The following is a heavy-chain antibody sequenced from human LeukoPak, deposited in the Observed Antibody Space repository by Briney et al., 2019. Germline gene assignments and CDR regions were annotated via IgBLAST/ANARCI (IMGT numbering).Heavy chain of an antibody. CDR3: TRRATTSDY. D-gene: IGHD4-17*01. V-gene: IGHV3-73*01. Sequence: GGSLRLSCAASGFTFSGSAMHWVRQAFGKGLEWVGRIRSKANSYATAYAASVKGRYTISRDDSKNTAYLQMNSLNTEDTAVYYCTRRATTSDYWGQGTLVTVS. CDR1: GFTFSGSA. CDR2: IRSKANSYAT. J-gene: IGHJ4*02.